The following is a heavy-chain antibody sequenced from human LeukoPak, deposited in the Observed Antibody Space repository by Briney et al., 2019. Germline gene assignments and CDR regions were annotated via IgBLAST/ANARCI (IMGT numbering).Heavy chain of an antibody. Sequence: SETPSLTCRVSGGSISTYYWSWIRQPPGKGLEWIGYIYYSGSTNYNPSLKSRVTMSVDTSKNQFSLELRSVTAADTAVYFCARQSRPDWFFDYWGQGTLVTVSS. J-gene: IGHJ4*02. D-gene: IGHD3-9*01. V-gene: IGHV4-59*01. CDR2: IYYSGST. CDR1: GGSISTYY. CDR3: ARQSRPDWFFDY.